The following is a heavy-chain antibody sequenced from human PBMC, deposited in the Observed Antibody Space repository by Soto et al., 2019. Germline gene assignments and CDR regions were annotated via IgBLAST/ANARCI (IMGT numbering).Heavy chain of an antibody. CDR3: AKKGYYPSGKINLFDS. V-gene: IGHV4-38-2*01. Sequence: SETLSLTCAVSGYSINSDYYWGWIRQPPGKGLEWIGSVDHSGRTYYSPSLRSRLTIFIDTSKNQFSLRLTSVTAADTAVYFCAKKGYYPSGKINLFDSWGPGTLVTVSP. D-gene: IGHD3-10*01. CDR1: GYSINSDYY. J-gene: IGHJ4*02. CDR2: VDHSGRT.